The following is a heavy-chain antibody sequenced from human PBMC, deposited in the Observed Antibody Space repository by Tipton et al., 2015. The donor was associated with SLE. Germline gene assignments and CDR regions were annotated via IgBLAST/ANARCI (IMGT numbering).Heavy chain of an antibody. Sequence: TLSLTCTVSGGSISSGSYYWSWIRQPAGKGLEWIGRIYTSGSTNYNPSLKSRVTISVDTSKNQFSLKLSSVTAADTAVYYCARQQLRFLEWLLSYFDYWGQGTLVTVSS. D-gene: IGHD3-3*01. J-gene: IGHJ4*02. CDR3: ARQQLRFLEWLLSYFDY. CDR2: IYTSGST. CDR1: GGSISSGSYY. V-gene: IGHV4-61*02.